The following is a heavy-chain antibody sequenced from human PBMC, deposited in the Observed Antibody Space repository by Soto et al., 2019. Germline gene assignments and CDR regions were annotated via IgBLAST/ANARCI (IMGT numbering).Heavy chain of an antibody. D-gene: IGHD1-26*01. V-gene: IGHV4-28*01. J-gene: IGHJ4*02. CDR1: GYSISSSNW. Sequence: QVQLQESGPGLVKHSDPLSLTCAVSGYSISSSNWWGWIRQPPGKGLEWIGYIYYSGTTYHNPSLKSRVTMSVDTSKTQFALKLTSVTAVDTAVYYCARREIQGPIDYWGQGTLVTVSS. CDR3: ARREIQGPIDY. CDR2: IYYSGTT.